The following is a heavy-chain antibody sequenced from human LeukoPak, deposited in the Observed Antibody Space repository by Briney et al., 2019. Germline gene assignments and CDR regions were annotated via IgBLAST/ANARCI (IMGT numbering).Heavy chain of an antibody. V-gene: IGHV3-48*02. Sequence: GGPLRLSCAASGFTFSSYSMNWVRQAPGKGLEWVSYISSSSSTIYYADSVKGRFTISRDNAKSSLYLQMNSLRDEDTAVYYCARDLGYCSSTSCHNWFDPWGQGTLVTVSS. CDR3: ARDLGYCSSTSCHNWFDP. D-gene: IGHD2-2*01. CDR1: GFTFSSYS. J-gene: IGHJ5*02. CDR2: ISSSSSTI.